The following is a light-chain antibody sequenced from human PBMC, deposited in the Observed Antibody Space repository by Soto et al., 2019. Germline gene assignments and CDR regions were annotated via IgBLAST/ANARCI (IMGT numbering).Light chain of an antibody. J-gene: IGKJ5*01. CDR3: QQRRSWQVT. CDR1: QSVSSY. V-gene: IGKV3D-11*02. Sequence: EILLTQSPATLSLSPVEIATLSCMASQSVSSYLAWYQQKPGQAPRLLIYDASKRATGIPARFSGSGSGTNFTLTISSLEPEDFAVYYCQQRRSWQVTFGQGTRLENK. CDR2: DAS.